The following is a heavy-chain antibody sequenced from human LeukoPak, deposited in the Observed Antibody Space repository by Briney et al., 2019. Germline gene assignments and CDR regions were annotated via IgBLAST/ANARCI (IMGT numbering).Heavy chain of an antibody. CDR3: ARLALGQGVNYFDY. CDR2: IYHSGST. V-gene: IGHV4-30-2*01. D-gene: IGHD1-26*01. Sequence: SQTLSLTCTVSGGSISSGGYYWSWIRQPPGKGLEWIGYIYHSGSTYYNPSLKSRVTISVDRSKNQFSLKLSSVTAADTAVYYCARLALGQGVNYFDYWGQGTLVTVSS. CDR1: GGSISSGGYY. J-gene: IGHJ4*02.